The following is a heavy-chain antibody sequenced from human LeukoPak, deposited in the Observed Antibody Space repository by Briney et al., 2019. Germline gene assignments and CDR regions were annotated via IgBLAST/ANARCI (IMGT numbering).Heavy chain of an antibody. CDR3: ARAAPLYYDFWSGYYRTRDFYYYMDV. Sequence: SETLSLTCTVSGGSISSGDYYWSWIRQPPGKGLEWIVYIYYSGSTYYNPSLKSRVTISVDTSKNQFSLKLSSVTAADTAVYYCARAAPLYYDFWSGYYRTRDFYYYMDVWGKGTTVTVSS. CDR2: IYYSGST. D-gene: IGHD3-3*01. V-gene: IGHV4-30-4*08. CDR1: GGSISSGDYY. J-gene: IGHJ6*03.